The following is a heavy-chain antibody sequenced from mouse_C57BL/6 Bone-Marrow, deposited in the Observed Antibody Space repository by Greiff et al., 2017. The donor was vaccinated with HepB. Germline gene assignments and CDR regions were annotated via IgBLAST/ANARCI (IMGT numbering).Heavy chain of an antibody. CDR1: GYAFSSYW. CDR2: IYPGDGDT. CDR3: AREEVWTGPFDY. V-gene: IGHV1-80*01. Sequence: QVQLQQSGAELVKPGASVKISCKASGYAFSSYWMNWVKQRPGKGLEWIGQIYPGDGDTNYNGKFKGKATLTADKSSSTAYMQLSSLTSEDSAVYFCAREEVWTGPFDYWGQGTTRTGSS. J-gene: IGHJ2*01.